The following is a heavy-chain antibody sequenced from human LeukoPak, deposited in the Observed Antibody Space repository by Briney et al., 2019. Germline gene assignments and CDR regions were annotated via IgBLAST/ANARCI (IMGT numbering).Heavy chain of an antibody. V-gene: IGHV3-74*01. D-gene: IGHD6-19*01. Sequence: PGGSLRLSWAAAGFTFSSYWMHWVRHAPGKGLVWVSRINSDGSSTSYADSVKGRFTISRDDAKNTLYLQMNSLRAEDTAVYYCASSRAVAGRVGYWGQGTLVTVSS. CDR3: ASSRAVAGRVGY. CDR1: GFTFSSYW. CDR2: INSDGSST. J-gene: IGHJ4*02.